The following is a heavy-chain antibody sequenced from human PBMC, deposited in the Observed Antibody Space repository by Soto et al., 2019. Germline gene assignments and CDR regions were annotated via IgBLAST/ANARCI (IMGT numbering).Heavy chain of an antibody. V-gene: IGHV4-4*02. D-gene: IGHD6-19*01. CDR1: GDSVSSPYY. CDR2: VFHTGTT. Sequence: QVQLQESGPGLVKPSGTLSLTCAVSGDSVSSPYYWCWVRQSPGKGLEWIGEVFHTGTTSYNPSLRSRVTISMDKFINQFSLDLSSVTAADPAVYYCARSAGWYAIHAWGPGTLVIVSS. J-gene: IGHJ5*02. CDR3: ARSAGWYAIHA.